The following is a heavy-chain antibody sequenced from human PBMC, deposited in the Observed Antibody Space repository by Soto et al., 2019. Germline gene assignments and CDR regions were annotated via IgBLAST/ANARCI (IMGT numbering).Heavy chain of an antibody. V-gene: IGHV2-5*02. CDR3: AHRLGWDYSSSWLDP. CDR1: GFSLSTSGVG. Sequence: SGPTRVNPTQTLTLTGAFAGFSLSTSGVGVGWIRQPPGKALEWLALIYWDDDKRYSPSLKSRLTITKDTSKNQVVLTMTNMDPVDTATYYCAHRLGWDYSSSWLDPWGQGTLVTVSS. D-gene: IGHD6-13*01. J-gene: IGHJ5*02. CDR2: IYWDDDK.